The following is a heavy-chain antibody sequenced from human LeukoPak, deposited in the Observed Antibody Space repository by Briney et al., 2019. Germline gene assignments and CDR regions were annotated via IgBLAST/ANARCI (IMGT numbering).Heavy chain of an antibody. Sequence: SVKVSCKASRGTFSKYAISWVRQAPGQGLEWMGRIIPILNITHYAQKFQGRVTIAADKSTSTAYMELSSLRSEDTAVYYCARGSWYRNDYWGQGTLVTVSS. D-gene: IGHD6-13*01. CDR2: IIPILNIT. CDR3: ARGSWYRNDY. CDR1: RGTFSKYA. V-gene: IGHV1-69*04. J-gene: IGHJ4*02.